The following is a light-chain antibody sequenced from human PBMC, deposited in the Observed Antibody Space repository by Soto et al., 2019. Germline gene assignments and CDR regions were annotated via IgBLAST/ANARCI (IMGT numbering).Light chain of an antibody. Sequence: QSVLTQPTSASGTPGQRVTISCSGGNSNIGNRPVHWFQQLPGTAPKLLIYKDLQRPSGVPDRFSGSKSGTSASLAISGLRSDEEADYYCLTWDDSLRGWVFGGGTKVTVL. CDR1: NSNIGNRP. J-gene: IGLJ3*02. CDR2: KDL. V-gene: IGLV1-47*01. CDR3: LTWDDSLRGWV.